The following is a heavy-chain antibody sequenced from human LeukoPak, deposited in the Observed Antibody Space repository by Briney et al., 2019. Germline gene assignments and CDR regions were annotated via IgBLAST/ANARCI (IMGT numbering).Heavy chain of an antibody. CDR3: AASWVDYYDSSGYPQW. Sequence: GGSLRLSCAASGFTFSSYWMSWVRQAPGKGLEWVSAISGSGGSTYYADSVKGRFTISRDNSKNTLYLQMNSLRAEDTAVYYCAASWVDYYDSSGYPQWWGQGTLVTVSS. D-gene: IGHD3-22*01. J-gene: IGHJ4*02. V-gene: IGHV3-23*01. CDR1: GFTFSSYW. CDR2: ISGSGGST.